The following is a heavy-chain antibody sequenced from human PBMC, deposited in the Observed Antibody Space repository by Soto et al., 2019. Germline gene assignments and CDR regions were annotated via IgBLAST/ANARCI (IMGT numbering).Heavy chain of an antibody. J-gene: IGHJ4*02. CDR2: ISSSGST. V-gene: IGHV4-4*08. CDR3: ARRIEATETFDY. CDR1: GFILSDYY. Sequence: LRLSCEVSGFILSDYYMSWIRQAPGKGLDWVSYISSSGSTKYNPSLNSRVTISVDTSKNQFSLTVTSVTAADTAVYYCARRIEATETFDYWGQGTLVTVSS. D-gene: IGHD5-12*01.